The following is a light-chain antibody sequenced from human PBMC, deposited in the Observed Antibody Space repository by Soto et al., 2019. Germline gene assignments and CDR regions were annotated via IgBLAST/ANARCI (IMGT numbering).Light chain of an antibody. Sequence: IQLTQSPSSLSASILETVSITFRASQGIATGLAWYQQKPGKAPKLLIYAASSLQSGVPSRFSGSGSGTDFTLTINNLQPEDFATYYCQRSYGTPRAFGGGTKVDI. J-gene: IGKJ4*01. V-gene: IGKV1-39*01. CDR1: QGIATG. CDR3: QRSYGTPRA. CDR2: AAS.